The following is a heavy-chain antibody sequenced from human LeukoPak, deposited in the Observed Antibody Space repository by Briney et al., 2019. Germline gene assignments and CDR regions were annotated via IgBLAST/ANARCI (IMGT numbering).Heavy chain of an antibody. D-gene: IGHD6-13*01. J-gene: IGHJ5*02. CDR3: ASSIAAAGHNWFDP. CDR2: IYYSGST. CDR1: GGSISSGGYY. V-gene: IGHV4-31*03. Sequence: SETLSLTCTVSGGSISSGGYYWSWIRQHPGKGLEWIGYIYYSGSTYYNPSLKSRVTISVDTSKNQFSLKLSSVTAADTAVYYCASSIAAAGHNWFDPWGQGTLVTVSS.